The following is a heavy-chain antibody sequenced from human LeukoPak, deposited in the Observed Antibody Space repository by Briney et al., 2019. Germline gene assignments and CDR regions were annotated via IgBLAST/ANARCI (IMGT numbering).Heavy chain of an antibody. V-gene: IGHV3-48*01. Sequence: GGSLRLSCAASGFTLSTDSMNWVRQAPGKGLEWISYISYDSAIKYYADSVRGRFTISRDNAKNSLYLQMNSLRAEDTAVYYCARGGSLFDYWGQGTLVTVSS. D-gene: IGHD2-15*01. J-gene: IGHJ4*02. CDR1: GFTLSTDS. CDR3: ARGGSLFDY. CDR2: ISYDSAIK.